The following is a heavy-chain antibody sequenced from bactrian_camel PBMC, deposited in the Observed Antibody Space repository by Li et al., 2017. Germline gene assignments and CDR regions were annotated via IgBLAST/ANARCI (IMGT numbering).Heavy chain of an antibody. CDR2: ISGDSGRI. CDR1: GFTFSPYW. CDR3: AARPYTRSSFL. V-gene: IGHV3S1*01. J-gene: IGHJ4*01. Sequence: HVQLVESGGGLVQPGGSLRLSCAASGFTFSPYWMGWVRQAPGKGLEWVSLISGDSGRIYYADSVKGRFTLSRDNSKNTLYLQMNSLKTEDTAVYYCAARPYTRSSFLWGQGTQVTVS. D-gene: IGHD2*01.